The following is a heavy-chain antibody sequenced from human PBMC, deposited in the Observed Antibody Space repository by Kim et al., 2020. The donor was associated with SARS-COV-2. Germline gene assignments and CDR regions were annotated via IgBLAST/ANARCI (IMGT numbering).Heavy chain of an antibody. Sequence: ASVKVSCKASGYTFTGYYMHWVRQAPGQGLEWMGWINPNSGGSNYAQKFQGRVTMTRDTSISTAYMELSRLRSDDTAVYYCARDWGLTTVTIFDYWGQGTLVTVSS. V-gene: IGHV1-2*02. D-gene: IGHD4-17*01. CDR3: ARDWGLTTVTIFDY. J-gene: IGHJ4*02. CDR2: INPNSGGS. CDR1: GYTFTGYY.